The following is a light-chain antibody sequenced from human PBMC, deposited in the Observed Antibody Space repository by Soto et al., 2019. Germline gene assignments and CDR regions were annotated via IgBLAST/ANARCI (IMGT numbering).Light chain of an antibody. CDR2: EVS. Sequence: QSALTQPPSASGSPGQSVTISCSGTSSDVGGYNYVSWYQQHPGKAPKLMIYEVSKRPSGVPDRFSGSKSGNTASLTVSGLXAXXXADYYCSSYAGSNNLVFGGGTKLTVL. V-gene: IGLV2-8*01. J-gene: IGLJ2*01. CDR3: SSYAGSNNLV. CDR1: SSDVGGYNY.